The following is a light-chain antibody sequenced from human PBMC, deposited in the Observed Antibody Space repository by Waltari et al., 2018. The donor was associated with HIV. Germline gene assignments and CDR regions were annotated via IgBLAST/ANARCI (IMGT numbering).Light chain of an antibody. J-gene: IGKJ4*01. CDR1: QRVSSTY. V-gene: IGKV3-20*01. Sequence: EIVLTQSPGTLCLSPGERATLSCRASQRVSSTYLAWYQQKPGQAPRLLIYGASSRATGIPDRFSGSGSGTDFTLTISRLEPEDFAVYYCQQYGSSSLTFGGGTKVEIK. CDR3: QQYGSSSLT. CDR2: GAS.